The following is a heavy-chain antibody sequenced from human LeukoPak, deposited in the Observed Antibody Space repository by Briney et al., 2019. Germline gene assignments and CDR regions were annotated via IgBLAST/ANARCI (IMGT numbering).Heavy chain of an antibody. CDR1: GFTFSSYT. D-gene: IGHD1-26*01. V-gene: IGHV3-21*01. CDR2: INSSGSYI. Sequence: GGSLRLSCAASGFTFSSYTMNWVRQAPGKGLEWVASINSSGSYIYYADSVKGRFTISRDNAKNSLFLQMNSLRAEDTAVYFCARVSWDPNYDFYMDVGGKGTTVTISS. CDR3: ARVSWDPNYDFYMDV. J-gene: IGHJ6*03.